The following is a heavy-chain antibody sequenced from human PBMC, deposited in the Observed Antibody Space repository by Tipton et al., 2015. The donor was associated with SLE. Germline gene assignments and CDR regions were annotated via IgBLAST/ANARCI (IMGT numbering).Heavy chain of an antibody. Sequence: LRLSCTVSGGSISSYYWSWIRQPPGKELEWIGYIYYSGSTNYNPSLRSRVTISVDTSKNQFSLKLTSVTAADTAVYYCARGMLTWRGAIIGVDVWGQGTSFNVSS. V-gene: IGHV4-59*08. CDR1: GGSISSYY. D-gene: IGHD2-8*01. CDR2: IYYSGST. J-gene: IGHJ6*02. CDR3: ARGMLTWRGAIIGVDV.